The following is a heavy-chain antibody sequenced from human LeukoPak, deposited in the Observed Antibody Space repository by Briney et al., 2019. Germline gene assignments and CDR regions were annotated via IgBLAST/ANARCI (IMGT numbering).Heavy chain of an antibody. CDR2: ISSSGSTI. V-gene: IGHV3-48*03. CDR1: GFTFSSYE. CDR3: ARGGISFAY. J-gene: IGHJ4*02. Sequence: PGGSLRLSCAASGFTFSSYEMNWVRQAPGKGLEWVSYISSSGSTIYYADSVKGRFTISRDNTKKSVCLQMNSLRVEDTAVYYCARGGISFAYWGQGTLVTVSS.